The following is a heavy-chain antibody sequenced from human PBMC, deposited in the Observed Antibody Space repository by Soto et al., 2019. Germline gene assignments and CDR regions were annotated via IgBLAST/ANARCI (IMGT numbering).Heavy chain of an antibody. CDR2: FYDYGTT. V-gene: IGHV4-59*08. Sequence: QVQLQESGPALVKPSETLSLTCIVSGGSVSGNYWSWIRQPPGKRLEWIAYFYDYGTTNYNPSLKSRVTMSVDTSQNHFSLKLSPVTAADTAVYYCARLTKAAVVVPYYYFDLWGRGTLVTVSS. J-gene: IGHJ2*01. D-gene: IGHD3-22*01. CDR3: ARLTKAAVVVPYYYFDL. CDR1: GGSVSGNY.